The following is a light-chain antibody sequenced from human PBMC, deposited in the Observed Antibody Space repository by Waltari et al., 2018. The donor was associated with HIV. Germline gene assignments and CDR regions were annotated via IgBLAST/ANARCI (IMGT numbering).Light chain of an antibody. J-gene: IGLJ2*01. Sequence: SSELTQDPAVSVALGQTVRITCQGDSLRSSYASWYQQKPGQAPILVIYGKNRRPSGIPDRFSGSSSCNTASLTITGAQADDEADYYCNSRDSIGNHVVFGGGTKLTVL. CDR1: SLRSSY. V-gene: IGLV3-19*01. CDR3: NSRDSIGNHVV. CDR2: GKN.